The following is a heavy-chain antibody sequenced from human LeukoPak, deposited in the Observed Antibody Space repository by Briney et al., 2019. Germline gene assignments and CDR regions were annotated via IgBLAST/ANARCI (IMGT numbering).Heavy chain of an antibody. J-gene: IGHJ5*02. V-gene: IGHV1-69*05. CDR3: ARDGDTRNWFDP. D-gene: IGHD2-21*02. CDR2: IIPIFGTA. CDR1: GGTFSSYA. Sequence: SVKVSCKASGGTFSSYAISWVRQAPGQGLEWMGGIIPIFGTANYAQKFQGRVTITTDESTSTAYMEMSSLRSEDTAVYYCARDGDTRNWFDPWGQGTLVTVSS.